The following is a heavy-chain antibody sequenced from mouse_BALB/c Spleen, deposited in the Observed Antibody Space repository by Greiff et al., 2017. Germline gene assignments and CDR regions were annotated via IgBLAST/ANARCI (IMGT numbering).Heavy chain of an antibody. CDR1: GFTFSSYG. Sequence: EVQRVESGGGLVQPGGSLKLSCAASGFTFSSYGMSWVRQTPDKRLELVATINSNGGSTYYPDSVKGRFTISRDNAKNTLYLQMSSLKSEDTAMYYCAREGGYYGNYVAWFAYWGQGTLVTVSA. J-gene: IGHJ3*01. CDR3: AREGGYYGNYVAWFAY. D-gene: IGHD2-1*01. V-gene: IGHV5-6-3*01. CDR2: INSNGGST.